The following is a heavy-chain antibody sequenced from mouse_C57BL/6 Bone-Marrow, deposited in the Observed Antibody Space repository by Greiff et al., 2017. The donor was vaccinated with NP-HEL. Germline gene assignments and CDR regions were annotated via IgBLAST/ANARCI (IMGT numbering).Heavy chain of an antibody. J-gene: IGHJ2*01. V-gene: IGHV1-76*01. CDR1: GYTFTDYY. CDR3: ARWGRGRYYFDY. Sequence: QVQLQQSGAELVRPGASVKLSCKASGYTFTDYYINWVKQRPGQGLEWIARIYPGSGNTYYNEKFKGKATLTAEKSSSTAYMQRSSLTSEDSAVYFCARWGRGRYYFDYWGQGTTLTVSS. D-gene: IGHD3-1*01. CDR2: IYPGSGNT.